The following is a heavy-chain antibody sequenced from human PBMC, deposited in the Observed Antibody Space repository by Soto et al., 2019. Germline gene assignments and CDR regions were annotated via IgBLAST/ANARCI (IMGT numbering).Heavy chain of an antibody. J-gene: IGHJ6*02. CDR2: ISSSSSYI. CDR1: GFTFSSYS. Sequence: GGSLRLSCAASGFTFSSYSMNWVRQAPGKGLEWISSISSSSSYIYYAYSVKGRFTISRDNAKNSLYLQMNSLRAEDTAVYYCARDLSSDYGFPLAGGMDVWGQGTTVTVSS. V-gene: IGHV3-21*01. D-gene: IGHD3-10*01. CDR3: ARDLSSDYGFPLAGGMDV.